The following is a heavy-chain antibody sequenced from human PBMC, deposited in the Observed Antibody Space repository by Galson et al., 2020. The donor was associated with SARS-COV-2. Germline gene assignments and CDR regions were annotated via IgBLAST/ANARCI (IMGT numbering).Heavy chain of an antibody. CDR3: ARVVTRSGGKYYFDY. Sequence: TGGSLRLSCAASGFTFSSSWMHWVRQAPGKGLVWVSRINSDGSSTSYADSVKGRFTISRDNAKNTLYLQMNSLRAEDTAVYYCARVVTRSGGKYYFDYWGQGTLVTVSS. CDR2: INSDGSST. J-gene: IGHJ4*02. V-gene: IGHV3-74*01. D-gene: IGHD2-15*01. CDR1: GFTFSSSW.